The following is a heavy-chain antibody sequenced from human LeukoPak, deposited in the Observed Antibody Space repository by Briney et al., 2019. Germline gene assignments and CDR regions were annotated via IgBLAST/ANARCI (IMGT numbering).Heavy chain of an antibody. D-gene: IGHD5-18*01. CDR3: ARGTTSEVTAGDY. CDR1: GFTVSSKY. CDR2: IYSDGST. V-gene: IGHV3-53*01. Sequence: GGSLRLSCAASGFTVSSKYMSWVRQAPGKGLEWVSVIYSDGSTHYADSVKGRFTISRDNSKNTLYLRMNSLRAEDTAVYYCARGTTSEVTAGDYWGQGTLVTVSS. J-gene: IGHJ4*02.